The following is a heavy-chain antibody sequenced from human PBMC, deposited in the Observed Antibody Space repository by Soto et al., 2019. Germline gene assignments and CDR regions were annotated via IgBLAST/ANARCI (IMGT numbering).Heavy chain of an antibody. CDR3: ARDRDVVEANTPGGVNCFDP. Sequence: QVHLQESGPGLVKPSETLSLTCAVSGGSFSRTNWWSWVRQPPGKGLEWIGEIYYTGSTNYNPSLKSRVSISLDKSKNQFSLKLSSVTAADTAVYYCARDRDVVEANTPGGVNCFDPWGQGTLVSVSS. J-gene: IGHJ5*02. D-gene: IGHD5-12*01. V-gene: IGHV4-4*02. CDR2: IYYTGST. CDR1: GGSFSRTNW.